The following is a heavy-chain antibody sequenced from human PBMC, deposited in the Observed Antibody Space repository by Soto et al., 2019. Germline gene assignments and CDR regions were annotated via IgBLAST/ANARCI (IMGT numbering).Heavy chain of an antibody. J-gene: IGHJ4*02. CDR1: GYTFTGYY. V-gene: IGHV1-2*04. Sequence: ASVKVSCTASGYTFTGYYMHWVRQAPGQGLEWMGWINPNSGGTNYAQKFQGWVTMTRDTSISTAYMELSRLRSDDTAVYYCARGSPSGIAAAGTDYWGQGTLVTVSS. CDR3: ARGSPSGIAAAGTDY. D-gene: IGHD6-13*01. CDR2: INPNSGGT.